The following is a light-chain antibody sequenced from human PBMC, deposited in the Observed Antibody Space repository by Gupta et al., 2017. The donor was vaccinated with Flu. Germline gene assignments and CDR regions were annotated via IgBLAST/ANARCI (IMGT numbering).Light chain of an antibody. V-gene: IGLV5-45*01. CDR3: LNWYNNRGV. J-gene: IGLJ3*02. CDR2: YKSDSNT. CDR1: SDFSLRDHR. Sequence: QAVLAQPASLSASPGASASLTCTLRSDFSLRDHRISWYQQKPGSPPQYLLNYKSDSNTHRASGVTSRFSGSKDASANAGILLIAGVQSEDDADYYCLNWYNNRGVFGGGTRLTVL.